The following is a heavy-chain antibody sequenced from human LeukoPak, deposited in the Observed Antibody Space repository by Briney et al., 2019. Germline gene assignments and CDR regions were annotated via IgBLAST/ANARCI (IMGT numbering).Heavy chain of an antibody. J-gene: IGHJ4*01. CDR2: ISYDGSNK. D-gene: IGHD1-26*01. V-gene: IGHV3-30-3*01. Sequence: PGTSLRLSCAASEFTFSHYAMHWVRQAPGKGLEWVAVISYDGSNKYYADSVKGRSTISRDNSKNTLYLQTNSLRTDDTAVYYCARGLVSGSQRGYFDYWGHGALVTVSS. CDR3: ARGLVSGSQRGYFDY. CDR1: EFTFSHYA.